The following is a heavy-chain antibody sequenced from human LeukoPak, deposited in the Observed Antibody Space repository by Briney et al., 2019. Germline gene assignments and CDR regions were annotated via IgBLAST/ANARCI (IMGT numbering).Heavy chain of an antibody. CDR2: IYTSGST. CDR3: ARVPVLPPPYYYMDV. V-gene: IGHV4-61*02. Sequence: SETLSLTCTVSGGSISSGSYYWSWIRQPAGKGLEWIGRIYTSGSTNYNPSLKSRVTISVDTSKNQFSLKLSSVTAADTAVYYCARVPVLPPPYYYMDVWGKGTTVTVSS. J-gene: IGHJ6*03. D-gene: IGHD3-10*01. CDR1: GGSISSGSYY.